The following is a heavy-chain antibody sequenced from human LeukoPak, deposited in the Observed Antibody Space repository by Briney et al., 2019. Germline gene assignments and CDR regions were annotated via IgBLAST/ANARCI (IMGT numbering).Heavy chain of an antibody. CDR3: AREGYSSTLDY. D-gene: IGHD6-13*01. V-gene: IGHV3-7*01. CDR2: IKQDGSEK. J-gene: IGHJ4*02. CDR1: GFTFSSYW. Sequence: GGSLRLSCAASGFTFSSYWMSWVRQAPGKGLEWVANIKQDGSEKYYVDSVEGRFTISRDNAKNSLYLQMNSLRAEDTAVYYCAREGYSSTLDYWGQGTLVTVSS.